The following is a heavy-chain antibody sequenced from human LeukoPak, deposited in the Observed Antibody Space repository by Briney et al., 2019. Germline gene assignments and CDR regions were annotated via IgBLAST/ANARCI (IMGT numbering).Heavy chain of an antibody. CDR1: GFTFSSYW. V-gene: IGHV3-23*01. CDR2: ISGSGGST. Sequence: GRSLRLSCAASGFTFSSYWMHWVRQAPGKGVVWVSSISGSGGSTQYADSVQGRFAISRDNSKNTLYLQMNSLRVEDTAVYFCARGPNGDYIGTFDMWGRGTMVSVSS. J-gene: IGHJ3*02. D-gene: IGHD4-17*01. CDR3: ARGPNGDYIGTFDM.